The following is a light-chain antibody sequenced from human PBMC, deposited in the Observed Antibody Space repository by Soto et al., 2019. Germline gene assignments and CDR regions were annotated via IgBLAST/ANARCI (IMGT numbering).Light chain of an antibody. J-gene: IGKJ1*01. CDR1: QSISNR. Sequence: DIQMTQSPSTLSASVGDRLTITCRASQSISNRLAWYXQKPGKXPXXVIYDASSLESGVPSRFSGSGSGTEFILTIISLQPDDFATDCCQHYGGMWAFGQGTKVDI. V-gene: IGKV1-5*01. CDR3: QHYGGMWA. CDR2: DAS.